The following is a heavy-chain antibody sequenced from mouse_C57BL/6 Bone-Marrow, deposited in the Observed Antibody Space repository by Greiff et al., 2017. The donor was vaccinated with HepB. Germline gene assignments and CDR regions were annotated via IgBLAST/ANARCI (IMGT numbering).Heavy chain of an antibody. Sequence: EVMLVESGGGLVQPGGSMKLSCAASGFTFSDAWMDWVRQSPEKGLEWVAEIRNKANNHATYYAESVKGRFTISRDDSKSSVYLQMNILIAEDTGIYYCTRRYFYYSTFAYWGQGTLVTVSA. D-gene: IGHD1-1*01. V-gene: IGHV6-6*01. CDR2: IRNKANNHAT. CDR1: GFTFSDAW. CDR3: TRRYFYYSTFAY. J-gene: IGHJ3*01.